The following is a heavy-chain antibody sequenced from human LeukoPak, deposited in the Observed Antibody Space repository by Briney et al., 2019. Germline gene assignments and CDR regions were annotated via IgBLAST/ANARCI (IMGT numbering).Heavy chain of an antibody. CDR3: TRGMGYSNPYYFDY. CDR2: INWNGDNT. J-gene: IGHJ4*02. CDR1: GFTFSSYG. Sequence: PGGSLRLSCAASGFTFSSYGMSWVRQAPGKGLEWVSGINWNGDNTRYADAVKGRFSISRDNANDSLFLQMNNLRAEDTAFYYCTRGMGYSNPYYFDYWGQGTLLTVSS. D-gene: IGHD1-26*01. V-gene: IGHV3-20*04.